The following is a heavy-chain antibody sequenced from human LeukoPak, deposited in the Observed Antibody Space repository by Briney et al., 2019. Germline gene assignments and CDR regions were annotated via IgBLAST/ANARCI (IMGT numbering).Heavy chain of an antibody. V-gene: IGHV4-59*08. CDR2: LYNSGST. Sequence: SETLSLTCIVSGGCINTYYWHWIRQPPGKGLEWIGYLYNSGSTNYNPSLKSRVTISVDTSKKQISLKLSSVTAADTAVYYCTKSDYYYYGMDVWGQGTTVTVSS. CDR3: TKSDYYYYGMDV. CDR1: GGCINTYY. J-gene: IGHJ6*02.